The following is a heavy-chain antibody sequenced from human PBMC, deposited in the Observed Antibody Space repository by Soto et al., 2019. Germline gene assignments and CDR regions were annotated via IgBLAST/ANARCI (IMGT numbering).Heavy chain of an antibody. Sequence: SETLSLTCTVSGGSISSGGYYWSWIRQHPGKGLEWIGYIYYSGSTYYNPSLKSRVTISVDTSKNQFSLKLSSVTAADTAVYYCARDRKGDYGSGSYGHWFDPWGQGTLVTVSS. CDR2: IYYSGST. J-gene: IGHJ5*02. CDR3: ARDRKGDYGSGSYGHWFDP. V-gene: IGHV4-31*03. CDR1: GGSISSGGYY. D-gene: IGHD3-10*01.